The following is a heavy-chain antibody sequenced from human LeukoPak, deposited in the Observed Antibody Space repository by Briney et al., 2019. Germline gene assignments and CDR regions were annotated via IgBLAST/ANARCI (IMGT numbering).Heavy chain of an antibody. CDR3: TSPSIAARRGY. D-gene: IGHD6-6*01. CDR1: GFTFSGSA. Sequence: GGSLRLSCAASGFTFSGSAMHWVRQASGKGLEWVGRIRSKANSYATAYAASVKGRFTISRDDSKNTAYLQMNSLKTEDTAMYYCTSPSIAARRGYWGQGTLVTVSS. CDR2: IRSKANSYAT. J-gene: IGHJ4*02. V-gene: IGHV3-73*01.